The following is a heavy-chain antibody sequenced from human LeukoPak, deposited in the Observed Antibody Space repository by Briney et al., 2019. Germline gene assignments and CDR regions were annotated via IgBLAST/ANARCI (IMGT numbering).Heavy chain of an antibody. CDR1: GFTVSSNY. Sequence: GGSLRLSCAASGFTVSSNYMSWVRQAPGKGXXWVSVIYSGGSTYYADSVKGRFTISRDNSKNTLYLQMNSLRAEDTAVYYCARGESSGWPFDYWGQGTLVTVSS. V-gene: IGHV3-53*01. CDR3: ARGESSGWPFDY. J-gene: IGHJ4*02. CDR2: IYSGGST. D-gene: IGHD6-19*01.